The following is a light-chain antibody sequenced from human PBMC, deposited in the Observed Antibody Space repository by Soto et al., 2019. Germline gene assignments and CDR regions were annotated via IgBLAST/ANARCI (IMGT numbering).Light chain of an antibody. V-gene: IGKV1-5*01. Sequence: DIQMTQSPSTLSASAGDRVAITCRASQSISTYLAWYQQKPGKAPKLLIYDASSLESGVPSRFSGSGSGTEFTLTISSLQPDDFATYYCQQYNSYSPVTFGQGTKVDIK. J-gene: IGKJ1*01. CDR1: QSISTY. CDR2: DAS. CDR3: QQYNSYSPVT.